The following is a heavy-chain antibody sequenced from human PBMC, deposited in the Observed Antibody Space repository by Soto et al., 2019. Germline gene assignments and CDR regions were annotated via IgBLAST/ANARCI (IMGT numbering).Heavy chain of an antibody. D-gene: IGHD6-6*01. CDR1: GFTFSSYA. CDR2: ISGSDNST. Sequence: PGGSLRLSCAASGFTFSSYAMSWVRQAPGKGLEWVSAISGSDNSTYYADSVKGRFTISRDNSKNTLYLQMNSLRAEDTAVYYCASGKARPFYWGQGTLVTVSS. J-gene: IGHJ4*02. V-gene: IGHV3-23*01. CDR3: ASGKARPFY.